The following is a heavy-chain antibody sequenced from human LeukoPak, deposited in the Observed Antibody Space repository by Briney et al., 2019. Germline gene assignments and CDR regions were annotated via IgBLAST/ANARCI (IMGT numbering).Heavy chain of an antibody. CDR3: ARVTGYMIEDYFDY. J-gene: IGHJ4*02. CDR1: DGSISSSNW. V-gene: IGHV4-4*02. D-gene: IGHD3-9*01. Sequence: SGTLSLTCSVSDGSISSSNWWSWVRQPPGKGLEWIGEIHHSGSTNYNPSLKSRVTMSADKSKNQFSLKVSSVTAADTAVYYCARVTGYMIEDYFDYWGQGILVTVSS. CDR2: IHHSGST.